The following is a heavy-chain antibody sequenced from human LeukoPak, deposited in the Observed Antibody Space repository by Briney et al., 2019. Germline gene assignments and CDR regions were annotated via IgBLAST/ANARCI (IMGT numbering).Heavy chain of an antibody. Sequence: SETLSLTCTVSGGSISSFYWSWIRQSPGKGLEWIGCIYYSGYTNYNPSLESRVTMSVDTSKNQFSLKLSSVTAADTAVYYCARGRSNRNWFDPWGQGTLVTVSS. D-gene: IGHD4-11*01. CDR2: IYYSGYT. V-gene: IGHV4-59*12. CDR3: ARGRSNRNWFDP. CDR1: GGSISSFY. J-gene: IGHJ5*02.